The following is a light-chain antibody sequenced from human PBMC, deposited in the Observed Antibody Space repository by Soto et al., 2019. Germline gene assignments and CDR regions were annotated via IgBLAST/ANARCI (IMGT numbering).Light chain of an antibody. V-gene: IGLV2-14*01. CDR3: SSYTSYNTVV. CDR1: STDVGGYNY. Sequence: QSALTQPASVSGSPGQSISISCAGTSTDVGGYNYVSWYQQYPGKAPKLMISEVSNRPSGVSDRFSGSKSGNTASLTISGLQGDDEADYYCSSYTSYNTVVFGGGTKLTVL. CDR2: EVS. J-gene: IGLJ2*01.